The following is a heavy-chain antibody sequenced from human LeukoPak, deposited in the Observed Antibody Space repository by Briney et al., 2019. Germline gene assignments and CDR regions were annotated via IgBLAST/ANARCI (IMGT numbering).Heavy chain of an antibody. D-gene: IGHD1-26*01. V-gene: IGHV3-30*03. J-gene: IGHJ3*02. Sequence: PGRSLRLSCAASGFTFSSYGMHWVRQAPGKGLEWVAVISYDGSNKYYADSVKGRFTISRDNSKNTLYLQMNSLRAEDTAVYYCARARNWERGAFDIWGQGTMVTVSS. CDR1: GFTFSSYG. CDR3: ARARNWERGAFDI. CDR2: ISYDGSNK.